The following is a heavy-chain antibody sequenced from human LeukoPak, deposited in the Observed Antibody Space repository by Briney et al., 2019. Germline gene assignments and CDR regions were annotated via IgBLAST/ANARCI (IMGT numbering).Heavy chain of an antibody. Sequence: PGGSLRPSCAASGFTFRSHDMSWVRQAPGKGLEWASGISASGGSTFYADSVKGRFTISRDNSKNTLYLQMNSLRAEDTAVYYCASPVTTSQHYYYYGMDVWGQGTTVTVSS. J-gene: IGHJ6*02. CDR2: ISASGGST. CDR1: GFTFRSHD. CDR3: ASPVTTSQHYYYYGMDV. V-gene: IGHV3-23*01. D-gene: IGHD4-4*01.